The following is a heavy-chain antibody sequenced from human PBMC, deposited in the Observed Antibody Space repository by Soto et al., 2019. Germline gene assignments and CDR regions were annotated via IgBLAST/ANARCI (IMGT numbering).Heavy chain of an antibody. D-gene: IGHD3-9*01. Sequence: ASVKVSCKASGYIFTGYHIHWVRQAPGLGLEWMGWINPNSGETEYAQNFQGRVTMTRDTSFNLVYMEMSGLMSDDTAVYYCARDARGTRGFDEMDSWGRGTTVTVCS. CDR1: GYIFTGYH. CDR2: INPNSGET. V-gene: IGHV1-2*02. J-gene: IGHJ6*01. CDR3: ARDARGTRGFDEMDS.